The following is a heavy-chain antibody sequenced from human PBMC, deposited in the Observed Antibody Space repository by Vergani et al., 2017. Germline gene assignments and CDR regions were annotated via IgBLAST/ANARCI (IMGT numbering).Heavy chain of an antibody. J-gene: IGHJ3*02. CDR1: GFTFDDYT. CDR3: AKDPALVPAADDAFDI. CDR2: ISWDGGST. V-gene: IGHV3-43*01. D-gene: IGHD2-2*01. Sequence: EVQLVESGGVVVQPGGSLRLSCAASGFTFDDYTMHWVRQAPGKGLEWVSLISWDGGSTYYADSVKGRFTISRDNSKNTLYLQMNSLRAEDTAVYYCAKDPALVPAADDAFDIWGQGTMVTVSS.